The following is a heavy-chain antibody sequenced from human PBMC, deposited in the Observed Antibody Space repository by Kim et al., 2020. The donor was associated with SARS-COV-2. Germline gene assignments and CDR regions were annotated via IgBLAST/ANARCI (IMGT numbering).Heavy chain of an antibody. CDR2: T. CDR3: VKTKEWSYYFEY. V-gene: IGHV3-23*01. Sequence: TYYAEYVKGRFTISRDNATTTLSMQMNSPIADDTAVYYCVKTKEWSYYFEYWGQGTLVTVSS. J-gene: IGHJ4*02. D-gene: IGHD3-3*01.